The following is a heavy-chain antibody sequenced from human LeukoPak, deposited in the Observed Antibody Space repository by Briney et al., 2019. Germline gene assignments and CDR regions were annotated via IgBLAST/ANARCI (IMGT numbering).Heavy chain of an antibody. V-gene: IGHV3-21*06. CDR1: GFTFSSYA. J-gene: IGHJ4*02. Sequence: GGSLRLSCAASGFTFSSYAMSWVRQAPGKGLEWVSSVSSSSSYIYYADSVKGRFTISRDNAKNSLYLQMNSLRAEDTAVYYCARGEAAAGPPHDYWGQGILVTVSS. D-gene: IGHD6-13*01. CDR3: ARGEAAAGPPHDY. CDR2: VSSSSSYI.